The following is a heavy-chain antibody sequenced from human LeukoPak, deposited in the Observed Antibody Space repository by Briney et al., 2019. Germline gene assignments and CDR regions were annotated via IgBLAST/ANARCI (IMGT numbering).Heavy chain of an antibody. CDR1: GGSISSYY. V-gene: IGHV4-59*08. D-gene: IGHD3-22*01. J-gene: IGHJ4*02. CDR3: ARHQGGRGGYWFDF. Sequence: PSETLSLTCTVSGGSISSYYWSWIRQPAGKGLGWIGSIYYSGSTYYNPSLKSRVTISVDTSKNQFSLKLSSVTAADTAVYYCARHQGGRGGYWFDFWGQGTLVTVSS. CDR2: IYYSGST.